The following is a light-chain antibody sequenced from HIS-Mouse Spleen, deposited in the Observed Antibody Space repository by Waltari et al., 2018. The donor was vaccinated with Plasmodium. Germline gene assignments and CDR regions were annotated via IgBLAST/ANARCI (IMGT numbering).Light chain of an antibody. CDR2: GAS. J-gene: IGKJ3*01. Sequence: EIVMTQSPATLSVSPGERATLSCRASQSVSSNLAWYPQKPGQAPRLLIYGASTRATGIPARFSGSGSGTEFTLTISSLQSEDFAVCYCQQYNNWSFTFGPGTKVDIK. CDR1: QSVSSN. CDR3: QQYNNWSFT. V-gene: IGKV3-15*01.